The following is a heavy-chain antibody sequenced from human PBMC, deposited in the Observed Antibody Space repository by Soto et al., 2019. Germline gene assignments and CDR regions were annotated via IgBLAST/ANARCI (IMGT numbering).Heavy chain of an antibody. CDR2: IVVGSGNT. CDR3: ARSRIAARRGGYYYYGMDV. V-gene: IGHV1-58*02. Sequence: ASVKVSCKASGFTFSSSAMQWVRQARGQRLEWIGWIVVGSGNTNYAQKFQERVTITRDMSTSTAYMELSSLRSEDTAVYYCARSRIAARRGGYYYYGMDVWGQGTTVTVS. CDR1: GFTFSSSA. D-gene: IGHD6-6*01. J-gene: IGHJ6*02.